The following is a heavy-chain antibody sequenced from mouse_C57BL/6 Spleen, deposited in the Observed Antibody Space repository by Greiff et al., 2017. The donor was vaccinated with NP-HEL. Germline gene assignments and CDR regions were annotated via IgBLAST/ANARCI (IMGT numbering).Heavy chain of an antibody. Sequence: VQLQQSGTVLARPGASVKMSCKTSGYTFTSYWMHWVKQRPGQGLEWIGAIYPGNSDTSYNQKFKGKAKLTAVTSASTAYMELSSLTNEDSAVYYCTRSGYGSSYVRFAYWGQGTLVTVSA. J-gene: IGHJ3*01. CDR2: IYPGNSDT. CDR3: TRSGYGSSYVRFAY. V-gene: IGHV1-5*01. D-gene: IGHD1-1*01. CDR1: GYTFTSYW.